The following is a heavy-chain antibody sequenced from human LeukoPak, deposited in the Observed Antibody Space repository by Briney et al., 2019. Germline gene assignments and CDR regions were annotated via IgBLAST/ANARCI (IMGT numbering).Heavy chain of an antibody. J-gene: IGHJ4*02. D-gene: IGHD4-17*01. CDR2: ISSSRSYI. Sequence: GGSLRLSCAASGFTFSSYSMNWVRQAPGKGLEWVSSISSSRSYIYYADSVKGRFTISRDNAKNSLYLQMNSLRAEDTAVYYCARTNPRLRESYWGQGTLVTVSS. CDR3: ARTNPRLRESY. CDR1: GFTFSSYS. V-gene: IGHV3-21*01.